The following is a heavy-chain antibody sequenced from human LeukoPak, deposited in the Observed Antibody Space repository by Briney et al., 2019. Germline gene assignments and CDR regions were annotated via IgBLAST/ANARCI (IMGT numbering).Heavy chain of an antibody. J-gene: IGHJ6*01. CDR1: GFTFSDYD. D-gene: IGHD6-13*01. V-gene: IGHV3-11*06. CDR3: ARYKESSGWYLSPYYYGMDV. Sequence: PGGSLRLSCSASGFTFSDYDMTSIRPPPGKWLEWISYIGSSSTYTHYEDSVQGRFTISRDNAKNSLYLQMNRLRDEYTAVYYCARYKESSGWYLSPYYYGMDVWGKGTTVTVSS. CDR2: IGSSSTYT.